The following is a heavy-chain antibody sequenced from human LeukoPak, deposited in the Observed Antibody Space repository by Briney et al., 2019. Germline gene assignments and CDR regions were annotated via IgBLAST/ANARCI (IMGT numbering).Heavy chain of an antibody. CDR3: AKSHGRTYTKNYDVLTGYTTAFDF. D-gene: IGHD3-9*01. V-gene: IGHV3-30*18. CDR1: GFTFSSYG. J-gene: IGHJ4*02. CDR2: ISYDGDNK. Sequence: GGSLRLSCAASGFTFSSYGMHWVRQAPGKGLEWVAVISYDGDNKYYADSVKGRFTISRDNSKNTLYLQVNSLRAEDTAVYYCAKSHGRTYTKNYDVLTGYTTAFDFWGQGTLVTVSS.